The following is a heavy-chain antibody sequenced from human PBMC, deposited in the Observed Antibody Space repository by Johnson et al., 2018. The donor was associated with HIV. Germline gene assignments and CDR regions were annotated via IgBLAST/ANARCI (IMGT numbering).Heavy chain of an antibody. CDR2: ISYDGSNK. CDR3: ARCSDFGVIINDAFDI. V-gene: IGHV3-30-3*01. D-gene: IGHD3-3*01. J-gene: IGHJ3*02. Sequence: QVQLVESGGGLIQPGGSLRLSCAASGFTVSSYALHWVRQAPGKGLEWVAVISYDGSNKYYADSVKGRFTISRDNSKNTLYLQMNSLRAEDTAVYYCARCSDFGVIINDAFDIWGQGTMVIVSS. CDR1: GFTVSSYA.